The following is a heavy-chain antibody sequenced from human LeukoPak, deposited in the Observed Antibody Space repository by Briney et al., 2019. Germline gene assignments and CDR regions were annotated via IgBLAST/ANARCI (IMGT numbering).Heavy chain of an antibody. CDR1: GGSISSSSYY. CDR3: ARRGGSGSYYRRWFDP. Sequence: WETLSLTCTVSGGSISSSSYYWGWIRQPPGKGLEWIGSIYYSGSTYYNPSLKSRVTISVDTSKNQFSLKLSSVTAADTAVYYCARRGGSGSYYRRWFDPWGQGTLVTVSS. D-gene: IGHD3-10*01. J-gene: IGHJ5*02. CDR2: IYYSGST. V-gene: IGHV4-39*01.